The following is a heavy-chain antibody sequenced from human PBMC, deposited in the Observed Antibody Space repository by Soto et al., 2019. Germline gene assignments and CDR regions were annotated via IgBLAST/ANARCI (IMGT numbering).Heavy chain of an antibody. CDR2: IYYTGNT. V-gene: IGHV4-59*13. CDR3: ARGLGYCSGGSCYLGYYFDY. Sequence: ASETLSLTCTVPGGSISTYYWSWIRQPPGKGLEWIGHIYYTGNTNYNPSLKSRVTISVDTSTNRFSLRLRSVSAADTAVYYCARGLGYCSGGSCYLGYYFDYWGQGTLVTVSS. D-gene: IGHD2-15*01. J-gene: IGHJ4*02. CDR1: GGSISTYY.